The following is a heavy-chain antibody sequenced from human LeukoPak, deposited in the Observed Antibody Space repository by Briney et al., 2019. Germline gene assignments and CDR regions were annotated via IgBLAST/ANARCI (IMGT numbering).Heavy chain of an antibody. V-gene: IGHV4-59*01. CDR3: ARYDMKKFFDY. J-gene: IGHJ4*02. CDR1: GGSISGYY. D-gene: IGHD3-9*01. Sequence: PSETLSLTCTVSGGSISGYYWSWIRQPPGKGLEWIGYIYYNGNTNYNASLKSRVTMSVDTSKNQFSLKLSSVTAADTAMYYCARYDMKKFFDYWGQGVLVTVSS. CDR2: IYYNGNT.